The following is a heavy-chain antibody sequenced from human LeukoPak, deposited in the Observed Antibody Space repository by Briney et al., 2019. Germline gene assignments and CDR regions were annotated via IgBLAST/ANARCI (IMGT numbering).Heavy chain of an antibody. CDR3: AGVESSIAARPMDY. Sequence: GASVKVSCKASGYTFTSYGISWVRQAPGRGLEWMGWISAYNGNTNYAQKLQGRVTMTTDTSTSTAYMELRSLRSDDTAVYYCAGVESSIAARPMDYWGQGTLVTVSS. CDR2: ISAYNGNT. D-gene: IGHD6-6*01. CDR1: GYTFTSYG. V-gene: IGHV1-18*01. J-gene: IGHJ4*02.